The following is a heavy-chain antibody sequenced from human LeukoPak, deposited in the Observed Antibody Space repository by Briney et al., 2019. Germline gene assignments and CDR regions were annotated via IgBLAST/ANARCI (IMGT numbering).Heavy chain of an antibody. Sequence: GESLKISCQGSGSTFSSYWIGWVRQLPGKGLEWMGIIYPGDSDTRYSPSLQGQVTISVDTSIGTAYLQWSSLKASDTAIYYCARQNDFGLDYWGQGTLVTVSS. CDR2: IYPGDSDT. CDR3: ARQNDFGLDY. V-gene: IGHV5-51*01. CDR1: GSTFSSYW. D-gene: IGHD3-3*01. J-gene: IGHJ4*02.